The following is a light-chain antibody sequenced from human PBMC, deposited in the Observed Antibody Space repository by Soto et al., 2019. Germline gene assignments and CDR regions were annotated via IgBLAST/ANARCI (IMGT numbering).Light chain of an antibody. CDR3: QHYAGSPWT. CDR1: QGVSKY. Sequence: EIVLTQSPCTLSLSPGERATLSCRASQGVSKYLAWYQQKPGQAPRVLIYGASTRATGIPERFSGSGSGTDFTLTISRLEPEDFAVYYCQHYAGSPWTFGQGTKVEIK. J-gene: IGKJ1*01. CDR2: GAS. V-gene: IGKV3-20*01.